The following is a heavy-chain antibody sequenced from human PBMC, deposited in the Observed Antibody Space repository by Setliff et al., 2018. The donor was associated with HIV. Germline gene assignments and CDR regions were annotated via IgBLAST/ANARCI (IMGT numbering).Heavy chain of an antibody. J-gene: IGHJ1*01. CDR3: ARRQWGTSAYYEFFQQ. V-gene: IGHV4-59*11. D-gene: IGHD3-3*01. CDR1: GATISRHF. Sequence: ETLSLTCTVSGATISRHFWSWIRQSPGKVLEWIGTIYDSGVTKYNPSLKTRVSVSVDTSRSHLSLSLTSMTPADTAVYYCARRQWGTSAYYEFFQQWGQGSLVTVS. CDR2: IYDSGVT.